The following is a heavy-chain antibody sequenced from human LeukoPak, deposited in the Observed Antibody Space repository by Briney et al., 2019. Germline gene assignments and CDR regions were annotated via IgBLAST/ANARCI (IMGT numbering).Heavy chain of an antibody. D-gene: IGHD4-23*01. CDR3: ATHYGGNSDWYFDL. CDR1: GGSISSYF. CDR2: ISPSGST. J-gene: IGHJ2*01. Sequence: PSETLSLTCTVSGGSISSYFWSWIRQPPGEGLEWIGNISPSGSTNYKPSLKGRVTISIDTSKSRSSLRLSSVTAAATAVYYCATHYGGNSDWYFDLWGRGTLVTVSS. V-gene: IGHV4-4*08.